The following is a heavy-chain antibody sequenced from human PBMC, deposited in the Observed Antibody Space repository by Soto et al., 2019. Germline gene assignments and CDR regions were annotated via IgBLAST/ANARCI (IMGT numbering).Heavy chain of an antibody. D-gene: IGHD3-10*01. CDR3: AKDIGEVWGVIPFYYMD. V-gene: IGHV3-9*01. Sequence: HPGGSLRLSCAASGFTFDDYAMHWVRQAPGKGLEWVSGISWNSGSIGYADSVKGRFTISRDNAKNSLYLQMNSLRAEDTALYYCAKDIGEVWGVIPFYYMD. CDR1: GFTFDDYA. CDR2: ISWNSGSI. J-gene: IGHJ6*03.